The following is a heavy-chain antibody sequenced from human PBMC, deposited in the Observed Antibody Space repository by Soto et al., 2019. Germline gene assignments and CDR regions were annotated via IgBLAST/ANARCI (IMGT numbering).Heavy chain of an antibody. D-gene: IGHD5-12*01. CDR3: AKDKGRRGYSGYDSTAFDI. V-gene: IGHV3-23*01. CDR1: GFTFSSYA. J-gene: IGHJ3*02. Sequence: GGSLRLSCAASGFTFSSYAMSWVRQAPGKGLEWVSAISGSGGSTYYADSAKGRFTISRDNSKNTLYLQMNSLRAEDTAVYYCAKDKGRRGYSGYDSTAFDIWGQGTMVTVSS. CDR2: ISGSGGST.